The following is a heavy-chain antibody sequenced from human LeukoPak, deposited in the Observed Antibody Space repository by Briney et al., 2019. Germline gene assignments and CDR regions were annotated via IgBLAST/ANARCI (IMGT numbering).Heavy chain of an antibody. J-gene: IGHJ4*02. CDR3: TRGASAIFGFNLHHNYFDY. CDR1: GFTFSGSA. V-gene: IGHV3-73*01. CDR2: IRSKANSYAT. Sequence: GGSLRLSCAASGFTFSGSAMHWVRQASGKGLEWVGRIRSKANSYATAYAASVKGRFTISRDDSKNTAYLQMNSLKTEDTAVYYCTRGASAIFGFNLHHNYFDYWGQGTLVTVSS. D-gene: IGHD3-3*01.